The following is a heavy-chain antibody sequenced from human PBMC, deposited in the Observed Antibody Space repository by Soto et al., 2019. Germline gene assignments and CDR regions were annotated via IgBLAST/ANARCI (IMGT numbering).Heavy chain of an antibody. CDR2: IYYSGST. CDR1: GGSISSGDYY. Sequence: QVQLQESGPGLVKPSQTLSLTCTVSGGSISSGDYYWSWIRQPPGKGLEWIGYIYYSGSTYYNPSLKSRVXXSXDXYKNQFSLKLSSVTAADTAVYYCARVARPGEGAIDYWGQGTLVTVSS. CDR3: ARVARPGEGAIDY. D-gene: IGHD2-21*01. J-gene: IGHJ4*02. V-gene: IGHV4-30-4*01.